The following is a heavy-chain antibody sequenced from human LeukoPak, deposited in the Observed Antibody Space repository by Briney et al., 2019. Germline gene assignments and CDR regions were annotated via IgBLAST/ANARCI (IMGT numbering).Heavy chain of an antibody. D-gene: IGHD1-1*01. CDR1: GGTFSSYA. CDR3: ARNPPPPQLERRFPYYYYYGMDV. Sequence: GASVKVSCKASGGTFSSYAISWVRQAPGQGLEWMGGIIPIFGTANYAQKFQGRVTITADESTSTAYMELSSLRSEDTAVYYCARNPPPPQLERRFPYYYYYGMDVWGQGTTVTVSS. V-gene: IGHV1-69*13. CDR2: IIPIFGTA. J-gene: IGHJ6*02.